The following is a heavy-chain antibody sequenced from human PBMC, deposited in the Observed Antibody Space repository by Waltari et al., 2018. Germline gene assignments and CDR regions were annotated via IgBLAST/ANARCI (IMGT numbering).Heavy chain of an antibody. J-gene: IGHJ6*02. CDR2: IYWHDER. CDR3: ARRKTFNGVDV. V-gene: IGHV2-5*01. Sequence: QITLEESGPTLVTPKQTLTLPCSFSGFSTSTSGVGVGWIRQPPGKALEWLGIIYWHDERYYNPSLQIRLTITKGTSKNQVVLTMTDMDPVDTATYYCARRKTFNGVDVWGRGTTVTVSS. CDR1: GFSTSTSGVG.